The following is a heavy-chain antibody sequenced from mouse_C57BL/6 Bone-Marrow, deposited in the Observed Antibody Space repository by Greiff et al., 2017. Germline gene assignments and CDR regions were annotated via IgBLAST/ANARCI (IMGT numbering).Heavy chain of an antibody. CDR3: TGLNYDGYYYYAMDY. V-gene: IGHV6-3*01. CDR1: GFTFSNYW. CDR2: IRLKSDNYAT. D-gene: IGHD2-3*01. Sequence: EVQRVESGGGLVQPGGSMKLSCVASGFTFSNYWMNWVRQSPEKGLEWVAQIRLKSDNYATHYAESVKGRFTISRDDSKSSDYLQMNNLRAEDTGIYYCTGLNYDGYYYYAMDYGGQGTSVTVSS. J-gene: IGHJ4*01.